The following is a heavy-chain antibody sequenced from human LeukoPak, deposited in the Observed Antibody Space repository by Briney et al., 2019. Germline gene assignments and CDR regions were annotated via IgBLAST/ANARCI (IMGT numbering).Heavy chain of an antibody. Sequence: SETLSLTCAVSGGSISSSNWWSWVRQPPVKGLEWIGEIYHSGSTNYNPSLKSRVTISVDKSKNQFSLKLSSVTAADTAVYYCARVYSYGLRYYFDYWGQGTLVTVSS. J-gene: IGHJ4*02. CDR1: GGSISSSNW. V-gene: IGHV4-4*02. CDR3: ARVYSYGLRYYFDY. CDR2: IYHSGST. D-gene: IGHD5-18*01.